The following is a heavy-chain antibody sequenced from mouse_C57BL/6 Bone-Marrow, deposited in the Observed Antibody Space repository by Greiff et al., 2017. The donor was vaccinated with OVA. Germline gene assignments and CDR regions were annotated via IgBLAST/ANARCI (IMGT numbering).Heavy chain of an antibody. CDR1: GFTFSDFY. J-gene: IGHJ1*03. V-gene: IGHV7-1*01. Sequence: EVMLVESGGGLVQSGRSLRLSCATSGFTFSDFYMEWVRQAPGKGLEWIAASRNKANDYTTEYSASVKGRLIVSRDSSQSILYLQMNALRAEDTAIYCCARDANYGGYFDVWGTGTTVTVSS. CDR3: ARDANYGGYFDV. D-gene: IGHD1-1*01. CDR2: SRNKANDYTT.